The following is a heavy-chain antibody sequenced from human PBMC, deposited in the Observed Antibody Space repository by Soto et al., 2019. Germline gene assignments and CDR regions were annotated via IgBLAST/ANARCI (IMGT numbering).Heavy chain of an antibody. J-gene: IGHJ3*02. CDR3: AREGLNYDLWSGYYTWGAFDI. Sequence: VQLVESGGGLVQPGGSLRLSCAASGFTFSSYWMHWVRQAPGKGLVWVSRINSDGSSTSYADSVKGRFTISRDNAKNTLYLQMNSLRAEDTAVYYCAREGLNYDLWSGYYTWGAFDIWGQGTMVTVSS. CDR1: GFTFSSYW. D-gene: IGHD3-3*01. V-gene: IGHV3-74*01. CDR2: INSDGSST.